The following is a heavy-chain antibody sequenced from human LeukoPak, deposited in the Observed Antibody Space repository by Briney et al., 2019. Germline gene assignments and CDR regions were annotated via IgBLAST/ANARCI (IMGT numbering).Heavy chain of an antibody. Sequence: PSETLSLTCSVSGGSISGYYWSWIRQPPGKGLEWIGYIYYSGSTNYNPSLKSRVTMSVDTSKNQFSLKLGSVTAADTAVYYCARYGLAYTYDFWGQGTLVTVSS. CDR2: IYYSGST. V-gene: IGHV4-59*01. CDR1: GGSISGYY. J-gene: IGHJ4*02. D-gene: IGHD3-16*01. CDR3: ARYGLAYTYDF.